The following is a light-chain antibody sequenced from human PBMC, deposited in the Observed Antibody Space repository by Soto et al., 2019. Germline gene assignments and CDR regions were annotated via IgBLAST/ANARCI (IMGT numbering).Light chain of an antibody. Sequence: QSALTQPASVSGSPGQSNTISCTGTSSDVGGYNYVSWYQQHPGKAPKLMIYEVSSRPSGVSYRFSASKSGNTASLTISGLQAEDEADYYCSSYTSNSTYVFGTGTKLTVL. V-gene: IGLV2-14*01. CDR2: EVS. CDR1: SSDVGGYNY. CDR3: SSYTSNSTYV. J-gene: IGLJ1*01.